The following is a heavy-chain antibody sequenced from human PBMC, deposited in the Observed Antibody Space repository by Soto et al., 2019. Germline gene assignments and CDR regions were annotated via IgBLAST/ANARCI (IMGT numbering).Heavy chain of an antibody. CDR3: ARDVSVMTSVFGF. CDR2: ITPMIGTT. J-gene: IGHJ4*02. Sequence: QVHLVQSGAEVKRPGSSVRVSCRASGGTFYTYAFTWVRQSPGQGLEWMGGITPMIGTTKYAQKFHGRVTLSADESASTDYMELSNLRSDDTAVYYCARDVSVMTSVFGFWGQGTLITGSS. D-gene: IGHD3-10*01. CDR1: GGTFYTYA. V-gene: IGHV1-69*01.